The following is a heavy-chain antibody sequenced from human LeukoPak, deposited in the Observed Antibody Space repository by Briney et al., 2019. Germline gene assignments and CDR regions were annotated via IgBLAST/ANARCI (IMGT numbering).Heavy chain of an antibody. CDR1: GFTFSSYW. CDR2: IYSDGSSA. V-gene: IGHV3-74*01. CDR3: AREGCSGGNCYYDAFDV. D-gene: IGHD2-15*01. J-gene: IGHJ3*01. Sequence: GGSLSLSCAASGFTFSSYWMDWVRHPPGPGLVWVSRIYSDGSSATYAHSVKGRFTISRDNAKNTPYLPITSLRAEGTAVYYCAREGCSGGNCYYDAFDVWGERTMVTVSS.